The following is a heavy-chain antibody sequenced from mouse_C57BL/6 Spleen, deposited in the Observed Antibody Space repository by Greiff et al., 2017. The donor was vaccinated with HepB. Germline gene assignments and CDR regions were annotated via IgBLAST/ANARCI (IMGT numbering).Heavy chain of an antibody. Sequence: EVKLVESGAELVRPGASVKLSCTASGFNIKDDYMHWVKQRPEQGLEWIGWIDPENGDTEYASKFQGKATITADTSSNTAYLQLSSLTSEDTAVYYCTTNSLWYFDVWGTGTTVTVSS. CDR1: GFNIKDDY. J-gene: IGHJ1*03. V-gene: IGHV14-4*01. D-gene: IGHD6-1*01. CDR3: TTNSLWYFDV. CDR2: IDPENGDT.